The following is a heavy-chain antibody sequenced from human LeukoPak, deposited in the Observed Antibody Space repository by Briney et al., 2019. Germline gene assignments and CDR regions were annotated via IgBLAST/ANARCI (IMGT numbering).Heavy chain of an antibody. D-gene: IGHD1/OR15-1a*01. V-gene: IGHV3-23*01. Sequence: GGSLRLSCAASGFTFGTYAMNWVRQVPGKGLEWVSGTSTSGASTYYADSVKGRFTISRDNSKNTLYLQMNNLRADDTALYYCAKDRATSYYFDFWGQGTLVTVSS. J-gene: IGHJ4*02. CDR2: TSTSGAST. CDR1: GFTFGTYA. CDR3: AKDRATSYYFDF.